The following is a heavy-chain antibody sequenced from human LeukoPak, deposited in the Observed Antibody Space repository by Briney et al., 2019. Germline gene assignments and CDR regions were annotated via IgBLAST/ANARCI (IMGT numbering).Heavy chain of an antibody. D-gene: IGHD6-19*01. J-gene: IGHJ1*01. Sequence: ASVKVSCKVSRYTLTELSMHWVRQAPGKGLEWMGGFDPEDGETIYAQKFQGRVTMTEDTSTDTAYMELGSLRSEDTAVYYCATVSHSSGWQVRTEYFQHWGQGTLVTVSS. CDR2: FDPEDGET. CDR1: RYTLTELS. V-gene: IGHV1-24*01. CDR3: ATVSHSSGWQVRTEYFQH.